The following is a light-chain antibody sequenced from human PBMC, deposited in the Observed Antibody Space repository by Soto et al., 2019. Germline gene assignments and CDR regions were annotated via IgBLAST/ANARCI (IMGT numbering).Light chain of an antibody. CDR3: QQYEDLPLT. CDR2: DAS. Sequence: TQSPGTLSASVGDRVIITCKANQSIANFLNWFQHKPGEAPKLLISDASHLELGVPSRFSGSRSGTDFVLDISNLQSEDVATYFCQQYEDLPLTFGGGTKVDI. J-gene: IGKJ4*01. V-gene: IGKV1-33*01. CDR1: QSIANF.